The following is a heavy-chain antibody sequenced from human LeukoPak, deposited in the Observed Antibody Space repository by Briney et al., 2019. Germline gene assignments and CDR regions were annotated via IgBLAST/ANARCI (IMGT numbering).Heavy chain of an antibody. CDR2: IRYDGNTK. V-gene: IGHV3-30*02. Sequence: PGGSLRPSCAASEFTFSNYDIHWVRQAPGKGLEWVAFIRYDGNTKYYADSVKGRFTISRDKSKNTLSLQMNSLRAEDTAIYYCAKDLRHYFDYWGQGTLVTVSS. CDR1: EFTFSNYD. J-gene: IGHJ4*02. CDR3: AKDLRHYFDY.